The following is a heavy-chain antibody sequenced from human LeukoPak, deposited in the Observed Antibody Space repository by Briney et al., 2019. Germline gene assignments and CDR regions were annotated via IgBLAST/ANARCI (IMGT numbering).Heavy chain of an antibody. CDR1: GGSTSSYY. D-gene: IGHD3-9*01. V-gene: IGHV4-59*01. Sequence: PSETLSLTCTVSGGSTSSYYWSWIRQSPGKGLEWIGYIHFSGSTNYNPSLKSRVTISVDTSKNQFSLRLSSVTAADTAVYYCARELGDVLRYFDWLPGGWFDPWGQGTLVTVSS. J-gene: IGHJ5*02. CDR3: ARELGDVLRYFDWLPGGWFDP. CDR2: IHFSGST.